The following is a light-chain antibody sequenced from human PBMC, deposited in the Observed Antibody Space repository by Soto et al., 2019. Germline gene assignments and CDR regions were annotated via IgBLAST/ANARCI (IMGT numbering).Light chain of an antibody. Sequence: QSVLTQPPSASGTPGQRVTISCSGSSSNIGSNTVNWYQQLPGTAPKLLIYSNNQRPSGVPDRFSGSKSGTSASLAISGLQSDDEFVYHCAPRSDICHGYVLGTG. J-gene: IGLJ1*01. CDR3: APRSDICHGYV. CDR1: SSNIGSNT. V-gene: IGLV1-44*01. CDR2: SNN.